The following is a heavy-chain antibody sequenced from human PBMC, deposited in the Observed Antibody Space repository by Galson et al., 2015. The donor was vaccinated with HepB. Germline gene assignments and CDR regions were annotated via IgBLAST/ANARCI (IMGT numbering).Heavy chain of an antibody. J-gene: IGHJ4*02. V-gene: IGHV3-69-1*01. CDR1: GFSLSAYN. D-gene: IGHD3-9*01. CDR3: ARDSGSYDVLTGYSSYFDL. Sequence: SLRLSCAASGFSLSAYNMNWVRQAPGKGLEWVSSISGSTYIYYQDSVQGRFTISRDTAENSVYLQMNSLRVEDTAVYYCARDSGSYDVLTGYSSYFDLWGPGTLVTVSS. CDR2: ISGSTYI.